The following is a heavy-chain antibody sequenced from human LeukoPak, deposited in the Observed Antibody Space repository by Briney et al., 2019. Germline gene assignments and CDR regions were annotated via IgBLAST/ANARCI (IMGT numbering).Heavy chain of an antibody. Sequence: SGPLSLSCTVSGGSIISYYWSWIRQPPGKGLEWIGYIYYSGSTNYNPSLTTRVTISVDTSKNQFSLKLSSVIAADTAVYYCARHGYYGDYVPGWFDHWGQGTLVTVSS. D-gene: IGHD4-17*01. CDR1: GGSIISYY. CDR3: ARHGYYGDYVPGWFDH. J-gene: IGHJ5*02. V-gene: IGHV4-59*01. CDR2: IYYSGST.